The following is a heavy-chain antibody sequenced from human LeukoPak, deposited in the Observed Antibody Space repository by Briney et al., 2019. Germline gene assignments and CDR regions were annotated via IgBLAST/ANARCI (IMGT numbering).Heavy chain of an antibody. CDR2: INSDGSTI. CDR3: AREARTAVTAIRSFDY. CDR1: GFTVSSNY. D-gene: IGHD2-21*02. V-gene: IGHV3-11*04. Sequence: KPGGSLRLSCAASGFTVSSNYMSWVRQAPGKWLECVSYINSDGSTIYYADSVKGRFTISRDNAKNSLSLQMNSLRAEDTAVYYCAREARTAVTAIRSFDYWGQGTLVTVSS. J-gene: IGHJ4*02.